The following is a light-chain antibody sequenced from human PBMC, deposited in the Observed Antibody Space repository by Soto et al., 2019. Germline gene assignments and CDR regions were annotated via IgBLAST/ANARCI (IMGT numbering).Light chain of an antibody. Sequence: QPVLTQPASVSGSPGQSITISCTGTISDLGTYHFVSWYQQHPDKAPKLIIYEVSNRPSGVSNRFSGSKSGNTASLTISGLQAEDEAHYYCSSYTTSSTRVFGTGTKLTVL. CDR1: ISDLGTYHF. CDR3: SSYTTSSTRV. CDR2: EVS. V-gene: IGLV2-14*01. J-gene: IGLJ1*01.